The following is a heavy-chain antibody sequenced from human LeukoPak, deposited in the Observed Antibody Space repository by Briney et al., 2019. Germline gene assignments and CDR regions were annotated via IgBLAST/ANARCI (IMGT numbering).Heavy chain of an antibody. CDR1: GYIFTGYY. V-gene: IGHV1-2*02. J-gene: IGHJ4*02. CDR3: ASRSPVWFGESFDY. D-gene: IGHD3-10*01. Sequence: ASVKVSCKASGYIFTGYYMHWVRQAPGQGLEWMGWINPNSGGTNYAQKFQGRVTMTRDTSISTAYMELSRLRSDDTAVYYCASRSPVWFGESFDYWGQGTLVTVSS. CDR2: INPNSGGT.